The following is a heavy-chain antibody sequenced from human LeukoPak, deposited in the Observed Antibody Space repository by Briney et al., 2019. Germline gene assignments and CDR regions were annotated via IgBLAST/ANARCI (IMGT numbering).Heavy chain of an antibody. J-gene: IGHJ4*02. CDR3: AKDFTYTSSGCFDH. CDR2: ISSSSAKI. D-gene: IGHD2-2*01. V-gene: IGHV3-48*04. CDR1: EFTFVRYA. Sequence: GGSLRLSCAASEFTFVRYAMNWVRQAPGKGLEWVSYISSSSAKIDYAESVKGRFTISRDNAKNSLYLQMNSLRAEDTALYYCAKDFTYTSSGCFDHWGQGALVTVSS.